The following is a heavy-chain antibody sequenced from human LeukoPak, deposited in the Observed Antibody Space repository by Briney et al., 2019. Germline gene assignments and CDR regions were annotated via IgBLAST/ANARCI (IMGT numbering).Heavy chain of an antibody. V-gene: IGHV1-24*01. D-gene: IGHD2-2*01. CDR1: GYTLTELS. J-gene: IGHJ4*02. Sequence: VSVKVSCKVSGYTLTELSMHWVRQAPGKGLEWMGGFDPEDGETIYAQKFQGRVTMTEDTSTDTAYMELSSLRSEDTAVYYCATVPIKTRAYFDYWGQGTLVTVSS. CDR3: ATVPIKTRAYFDY. CDR2: FDPEDGET.